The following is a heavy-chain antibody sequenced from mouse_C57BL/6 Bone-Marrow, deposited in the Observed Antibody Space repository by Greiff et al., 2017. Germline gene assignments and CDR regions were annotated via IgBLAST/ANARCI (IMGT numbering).Heavy chain of an antibody. V-gene: IGHV5-6*01. CDR2: ISSGGSYT. CDR3: ARYSNLDY. CDR1: GFTFSSYG. D-gene: IGHD2-5*01. J-gene: IGHJ2*01. Sequence: VQGVESGGDLVKPGGSLKLSCAASGFTFSSYGMSWVRQTPDKRLEWVATISSGGSYTYYPDSVKGRFTISRDNAKNTLYLQMSSLKSEDTAMYYCARYSNLDYWGQGTTLTVSS.